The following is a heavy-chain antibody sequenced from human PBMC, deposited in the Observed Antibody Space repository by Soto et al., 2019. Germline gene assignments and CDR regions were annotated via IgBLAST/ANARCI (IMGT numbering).Heavy chain of an antibody. CDR3: AKDYGSGSYYLDY. CDR1: GFTFSSYG. J-gene: IGHJ4*02. D-gene: IGHD3-10*01. V-gene: IGHV3-30*18. Sequence: QVQLVESGGGVVQPGRSLRLSCAASGFTFSSYGMHWVRQAPGKGLEWVAVISYDGSNKYYADSVKGRFTISRDNSKNTLYLQMNSLRAEDTAVYYCAKDYGSGSYYLDYWGQGTLVTVSS. CDR2: ISYDGSNK.